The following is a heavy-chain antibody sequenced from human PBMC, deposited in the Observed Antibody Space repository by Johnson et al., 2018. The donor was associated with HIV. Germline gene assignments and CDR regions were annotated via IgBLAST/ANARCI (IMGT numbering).Heavy chain of an antibody. Sequence: QVQLVESGGGVVQPGRSLRLSCAASGFTFSSYGMHWVRQAPGKGLEWVAVISYDGSNKYYADSVKGRFTISRDNSKNTLYLQMNSLRAEDTAVYYCARGEPYYYDSSGYYYPDAFDIWGQGTMVTVSS. CDR3: ARGEPYYYDSSGYYYPDAFDI. CDR2: ISYDGSNK. J-gene: IGHJ3*02. CDR1: GFTFSSYG. V-gene: IGHV3-30*03. D-gene: IGHD3-22*01.